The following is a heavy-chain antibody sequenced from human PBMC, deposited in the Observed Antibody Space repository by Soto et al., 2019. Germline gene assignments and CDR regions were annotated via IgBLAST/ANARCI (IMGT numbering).Heavy chain of an antibody. CDR2: IKTSDGST. CDR1: GYTLSSYY. Sequence: QVQLVQSGAEVKKPGASVKASCKASGYTLSSYYMHWVRQAPGQGLEWMGIIKTSDGSTTYAQRFPGRVTLTRDTSTSTVYMELSSLTSEDTAIYYCDRASVSGRRFDYWGEGTLVTVSS. V-gene: IGHV1-46*03. CDR3: DRASVSGRRFDY. J-gene: IGHJ4*02. D-gene: IGHD6-19*01.